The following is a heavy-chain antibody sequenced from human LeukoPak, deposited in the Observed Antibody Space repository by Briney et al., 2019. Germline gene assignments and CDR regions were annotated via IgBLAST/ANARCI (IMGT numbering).Heavy chain of an antibody. CDR1: RFTFSSYA. D-gene: IGHD2-15*01. CDR3: AKNPSGYCSGGSCSIYYYYGMDV. J-gene: IGHJ6*02. CDR2: ISGSGGST. V-gene: IGHV3-23*01. Sequence: PGGSLRLSCAASRFTFSSYAMSWVRQAPGKGLEWVSAISGSGGSTYYADSVKGRFTISRDNSKNTLYLQMNSLRAEDTAVYYCAKNPSGYCSGGSCSIYYYYGMDVWGQGTTVTVSS.